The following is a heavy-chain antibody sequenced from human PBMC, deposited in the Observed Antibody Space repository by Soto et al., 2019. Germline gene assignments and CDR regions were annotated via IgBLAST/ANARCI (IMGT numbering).Heavy chain of an antibody. CDR2: ISGGSDST. CDR1: GFTFCSYV. Sequence: GGSLRLSCAASGFTFCSYVMSWVRQAPGKGLEWVSAISGGSDSTYYADSVKGRFTTSRDNSKNTLYLQMSSLRAEDTAVYYCAKGSASMRPYYFDYWGQGTLVTVSS. D-gene: IGHD6-6*01. J-gene: IGHJ4*02. CDR3: AKGSASMRPYYFDY. V-gene: IGHV3-23*01.